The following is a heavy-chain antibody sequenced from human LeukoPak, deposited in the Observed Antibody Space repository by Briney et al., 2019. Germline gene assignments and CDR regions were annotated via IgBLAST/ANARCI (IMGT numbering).Heavy chain of an antibody. CDR3: ARGRQQLDY. Sequence: PSETLSLTCTVPGGSISDYYWSWIRQPPGKGLEWIGYIYYSGSTNYNPSLKSRITISIDTSKNQFSLKMSSVTAADTAVYYCARGRQQLDYWGQGTLVTVSS. V-gene: IGHV4-59*01. CDR1: GGSISDYY. J-gene: IGHJ4*02. CDR2: IYYSGST. D-gene: IGHD6-13*01.